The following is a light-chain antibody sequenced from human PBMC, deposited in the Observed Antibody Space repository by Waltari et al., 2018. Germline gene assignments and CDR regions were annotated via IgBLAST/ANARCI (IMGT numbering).Light chain of an antibody. CDR2: DVS. CDR3: SSYTRRNTVI. Sequence: QSALAQPASVSGSPGQSITISCTGTDSDIGAYNYVSWYQQHPGIAPKLLLYDVSDRPSGVSDRFSGSKSGKTASLTISVLQPEDAADYYCSSYTRRNTVIFGGGTKLTVV. J-gene: IGLJ2*01. CDR1: DSDIGAYNY. V-gene: IGLV2-14*03.